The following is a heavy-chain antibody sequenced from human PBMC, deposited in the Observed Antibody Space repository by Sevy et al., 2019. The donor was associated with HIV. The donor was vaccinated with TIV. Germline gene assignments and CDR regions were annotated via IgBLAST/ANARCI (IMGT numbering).Heavy chain of an antibody. D-gene: IGHD6-19*01. CDR2: IYYNGHI. V-gene: IGHV4-59*08. CDR3: AGATSWGSGYS. CDR1: GGSITSLY. Sequence: SETLSLTCTVSGGSITSLYWNWIRQPPGKGLEWIANIYYNGHINYNPSLKSRVTLSLDTSKNQFSLRLSSVTAADTAMYYCAGATSWGSGYSWGQGTLVTVSS. J-gene: IGHJ4*02.